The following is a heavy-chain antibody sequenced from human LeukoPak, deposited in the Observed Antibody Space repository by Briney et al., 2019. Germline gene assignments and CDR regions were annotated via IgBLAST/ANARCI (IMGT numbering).Heavy chain of an antibody. CDR2: IWYDGSDK. CDR1: GFTFSSYG. CDR3: ARELPPVVNFYFDS. D-gene: IGHD3-22*01. Sequence: GGSLRLSCEASGFTFSSYGMHWVRQAPGKGLEWVAVIWYDGSDKYYADSVKGRFSISRDNSKNTLYLQMNSLRAEDTAVYYCARELPPVVNFYFDSWGQGTLVTVSS. J-gene: IGHJ4*02. V-gene: IGHV3-33*01.